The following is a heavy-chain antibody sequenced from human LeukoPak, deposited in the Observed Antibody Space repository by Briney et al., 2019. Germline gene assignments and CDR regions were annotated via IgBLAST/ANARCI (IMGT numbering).Heavy chain of an antibody. D-gene: IGHD3-10*01. V-gene: IGHV3-21*01. J-gene: IGHJ6*02. CDR2: ISSSSSYI. CDR3: ARGAPGSLYYYGMDV. Sequence: GGALRLSCAASGFTFSSYSMNWVRQAPGRGLEWVSSISSSSSYIYYEDSVKGRFTISRDNAKNSLYMQMNSLRAEDTAVYYCARGAPGSLYYYGMDVWGQGTTVTVSS. CDR1: GFTFSSYS.